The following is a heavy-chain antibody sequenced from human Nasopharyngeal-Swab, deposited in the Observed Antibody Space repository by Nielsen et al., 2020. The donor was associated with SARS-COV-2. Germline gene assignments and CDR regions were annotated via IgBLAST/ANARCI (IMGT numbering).Heavy chain of an antibody. CDR3: ARDRDSSSWYYYYYGMDV. J-gene: IGHJ6*02. D-gene: IGHD6-13*01. Sequence: ASVKVSCQASGYTFTSYGISWVRHAPGQWLEWMGWISAYNGNTNYAQKLQGRVTMTTDTSTSTAYMELRSLRSDDTAVYYCARDRDSSSWYYYYYGMDVWGQGTTVTVSS. CDR1: GYTFTSYG. CDR2: ISAYNGNT. V-gene: IGHV1-18*01.